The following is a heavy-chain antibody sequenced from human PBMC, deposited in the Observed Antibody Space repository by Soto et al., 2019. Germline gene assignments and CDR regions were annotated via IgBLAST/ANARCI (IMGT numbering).Heavy chain of an antibody. CDR1: GFTFSSYW. Sequence: GGSLRLSCAASGFTFSSYWMHWVRQAPGKGLVWVSRINSDGSSTSYADSVKGRFTISRDNAKNTLYLQMNSLRAEDTAVYYCARDVYGDYVRALFDPWGQGTLVTVSS. D-gene: IGHD4-17*01. J-gene: IGHJ5*02. V-gene: IGHV3-74*01. CDR3: ARDVYGDYVRALFDP. CDR2: INSDGSST.